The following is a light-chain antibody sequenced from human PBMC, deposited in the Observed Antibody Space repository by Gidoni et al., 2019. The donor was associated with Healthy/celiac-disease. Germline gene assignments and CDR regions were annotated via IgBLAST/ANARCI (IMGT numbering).Light chain of an antibody. V-gene: IGKV3-11*01. CDR2: DAS. CDR3: QQRSNWPRLT. Sequence: EFVLTQSPATLSLSPGERATLSCRASQSVSSYLALYQQKPGQAPRLLIYDASNRAAGIPARFSGSGSGTDFALTISSREPEDVAVYYCQQRSNWPRLTFGGGTKVEIK. J-gene: IGKJ4*01. CDR1: QSVSSY.